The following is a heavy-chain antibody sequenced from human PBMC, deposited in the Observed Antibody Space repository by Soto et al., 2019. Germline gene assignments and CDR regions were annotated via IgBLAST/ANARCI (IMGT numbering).Heavy chain of an antibody. CDR1: GFTFKTYE. V-gene: IGHV3-48*03. J-gene: IGHJ6*02. CDR3: ARVLERGGYGMDA. Sequence: GGSLRLSCAASGFTFKTYEMSWVRQAPGKGLEWISYITSTGYTRVYADSVKGRLTISRDNANNSLYLQMNSLRVEDTAVYYCARVLERGGYGMDAWGQGTTVTVSS. D-gene: IGHD3-3*01. CDR2: ITSTGYTR.